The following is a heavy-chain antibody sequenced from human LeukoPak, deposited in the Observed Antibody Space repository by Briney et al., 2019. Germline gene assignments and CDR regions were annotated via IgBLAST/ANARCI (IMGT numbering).Heavy chain of an antibody. CDR1: GGSFSDYY. D-gene: IGHD3-22*01. CDR2: INHSGST. Sequence: SETLSLTCAVYGGSFSDYYWSWTHQPPGKGLEWIGEINHSGSTNYNPSLKSRVTISVDTSKNQFSLKLSSVTAADTAVYYCARDATMIVVVEDAFDIWGQGTMVTVSS. CDR3: ARDATMIVVVEDAFDI. J-gene: IGHJ3*02. V-gene: IGHV4-34*01.